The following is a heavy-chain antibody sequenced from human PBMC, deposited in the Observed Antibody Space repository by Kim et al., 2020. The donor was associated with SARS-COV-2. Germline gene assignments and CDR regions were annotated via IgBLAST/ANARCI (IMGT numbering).Heavy chain of an antibody. D-gene: IGHD1-26*01. V-gene: IGHV3-30-3*01. CDR3: ARTFSGSYYYGMDV. Sequence: GGSLRLSCAASGFTFSSYAMHWVRQAPGKGLEWVAVISYDGSNKYYADSVKGRFTISRDNSKNTLYLQMNSVRAEDTAVCYCARTFSGSYYYGMDVWGQGPTVTVSS. J-gene: IGHJ6*02. CDR1: GFTFSSYA. CDR2: ISYDGSNK.